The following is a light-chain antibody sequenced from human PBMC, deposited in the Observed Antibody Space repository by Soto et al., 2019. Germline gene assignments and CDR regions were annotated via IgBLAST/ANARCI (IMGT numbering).Light chain of an antibody. CDR3: QSYDRTLNGYV. J-gene: IGLJ1*01. CDR2: ADN. Sequence: QSVLTQPPSVSGAPGQRVTISCTGSSSNIGAGYDVHWYQPLPGTAPKLLIYADNNRPSGVPDRFSGSKSGTSASLAITGLEADDEADDYCQSYDRTLNGYVFGTGTKLTVL. V-gene: IGLV1-40*01. CDR1: SSNIGAGYD.